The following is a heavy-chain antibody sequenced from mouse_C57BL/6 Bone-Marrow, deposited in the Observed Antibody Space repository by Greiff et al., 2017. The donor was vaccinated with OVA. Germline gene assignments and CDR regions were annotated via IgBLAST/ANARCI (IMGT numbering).Heavy chain of an antibody. CDR3: ARLDAMDY. CDR2: ISNGGGST. Sequence: DVMLVESGGGLVHPGGSLKLSCAASGFTFSDFYMYWIRQTPEKRLEWVAYISNGGGSTYYPDTVKGRFTISRDNAKNTLYLQRSRLKSEDTAMYYCARLDAMDYWGQGTSVTVSS. J-gene: IGHJ4*01. CDR1: GFTFSDFY. V-gene: IGHV5-12*01.